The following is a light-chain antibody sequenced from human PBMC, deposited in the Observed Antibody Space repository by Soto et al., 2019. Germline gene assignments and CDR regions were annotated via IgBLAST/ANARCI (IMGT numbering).Light chain of an antibody. CDR2: GAS. Sequence: EIVLTQSPGTLSLSPGERATLSCRASQSVSISHLAWYQQKPGQAPRLLIYGASIRATGIPDRFSGSGSGTDFTLTISTLEPEEFAVYYCQQYCITPRVTLGQGTKLEIK. CDR3: QQYCITPRVT. CDR1: QSVSISH. V-gene: IGKV3-20*01. J-gene: IGKJ2*01.